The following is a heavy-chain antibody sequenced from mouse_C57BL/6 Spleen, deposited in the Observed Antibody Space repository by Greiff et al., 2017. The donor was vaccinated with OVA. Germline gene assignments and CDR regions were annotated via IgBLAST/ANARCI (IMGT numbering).Heavy chain of an antibody. J-gene: IGHJ3*01. CDR3: ARQTAQAWFAY. CDR1: GFTFSDYY. V-gene: IGHV5-12*01. Sequence: EVMLVESGGGLVQPGGSLKLSCAASGFTFSDYYMYWVRQTPEKRLEWVAYISNGGGSTYYPDTVKGRFTISRDNAKNTLYLHMSRLKSEDTAMYYCARQTAQAWFAYWGQGTLVTVSA. CDR2: ISNGGGST. D-gene: IGHD3-2*02.